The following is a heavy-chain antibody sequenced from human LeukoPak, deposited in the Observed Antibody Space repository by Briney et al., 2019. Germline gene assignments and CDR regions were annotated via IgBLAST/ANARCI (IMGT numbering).Heavy chain of an antibody. CDR1: GFTFSTYN. CDR2: ITSGGTYT. D-gene: IGHD3-9*01. V-gene: IGHV3-21*06. J-gene: IGHJ4*02. CDR3: ARGHYDILTASYKWTPDY. Sequence: GGSLRLSCAATGFTFSTYNMNWVRQAPGKGLEWVSSITSGGTYTYYADSVKGRFTTSRDNAKNSLSLQLSSLRAEDTAVYYCARGHYDILTASYKWTPDYWGQGILVTVSS.